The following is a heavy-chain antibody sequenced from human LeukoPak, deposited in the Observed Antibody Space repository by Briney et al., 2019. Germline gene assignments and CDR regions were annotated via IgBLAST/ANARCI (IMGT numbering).Heavy chain of an antibody. CDR1: GGSIRSDY. D-gene: IGHD2-2*01. Sequence: SETPSLTCTVSGGSIRSDYWSWIRQPPGKGLEWMGYIYYSGTTNSGSTNYNPSLKSRVTISVDTSKSQFSLRVNSVTAADTAVYYCARGCTYATRFDYWGRGTLVTVSS. CDR2: IYYSGTTNSGST. CDR3: ARGCTYATRFDY. V-gene: IGHV4-59*01. J-gene: IGHJ4*02.